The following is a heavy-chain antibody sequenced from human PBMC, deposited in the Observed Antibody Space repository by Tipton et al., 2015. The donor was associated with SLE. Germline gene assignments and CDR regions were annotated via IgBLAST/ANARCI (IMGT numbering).Heavy chain of an antibody. V-gene: IGHV4-61*02. D-gene: IGHD2-2*01. CDR3: ARGYQLPLGPYYYYYMDV. CDR1: GGSVSTGNYF. CDR2: IYTSGST. Sequence: TLSLTCTVSGGSVSTGNYFWSWLRQPTGKTLEWIGRIYTSGSTNYNPSLKSRVTISVDTSKNQFSLKLSSVTAADTAVYYCARGYQLPLGPYYYYYMDVWGKGTTVTVSS. J-gene: IGHJ6*03.